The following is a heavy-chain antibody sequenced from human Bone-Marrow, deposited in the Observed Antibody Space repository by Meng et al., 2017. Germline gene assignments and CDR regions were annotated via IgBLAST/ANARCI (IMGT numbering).Heavy chain of an antibody. CDR3: ASSPLLSYNY. J-gene: IGHJ4*02. V-gene: IGHV3-30*07. Sequence: VRLVESGGCVVSPGRALILSCAASGFPFSSYAMHWVRQARGKGLEWVAVISYDGCNKYYADSLGGRFTISRYNSKNTLYLQMNSLRAEDTAVYYCASSPLLSYNYWGQGTLVTVSS. CDR2: ISYDGCNK. CDR1: GFPFSSYA. D-gene: IGHD1-26*01.